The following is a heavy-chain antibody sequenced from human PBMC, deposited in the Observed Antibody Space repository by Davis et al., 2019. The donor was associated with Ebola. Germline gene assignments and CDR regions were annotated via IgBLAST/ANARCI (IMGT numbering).Heavy chain of an antibody. Sequence: MPSETLSLTCTVSGGSISSYYWSWIRQPPGKGLEWIGYIYYSGSTNYNPPLKSRVTISVETSKNQFSLKLSSVTAADTAVYYCARNYDFWSGYYVEWGQGTLVTVSS. V-gene: IGHV4-59*08. CDR1: GGSISSYY. J-gene: IGHJ4*02. D-gene: IGHD3-3*01. CDR2: IYYSGST. CDR3: ARNYDFWSGYYVE.